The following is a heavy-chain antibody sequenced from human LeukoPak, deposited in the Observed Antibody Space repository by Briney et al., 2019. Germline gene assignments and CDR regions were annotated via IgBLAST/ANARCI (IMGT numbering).Heavy chain of an antibody. CDR1: GFTFDDYA. D-gene: IGHD3-22*01. CDR2: ISWNSVTI. CDR3: AKDMDYYDSSTYSYQFDY. J-gene: IGHJ4*02. Sequence: GRSLRLSCAASGFTFDDYAMHWVRQAPGKGLEWVSGISWNSVTIGYADSVKGRFTISRDNAKNSLYLQMNSLRAEDTALYYCAKDMDYYDSSTYSYQFDYWGQGPLVTVSS. V-gene: IGHV3-9*01.